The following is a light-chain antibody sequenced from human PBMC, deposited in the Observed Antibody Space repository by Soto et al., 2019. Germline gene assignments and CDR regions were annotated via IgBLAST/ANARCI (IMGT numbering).Light chain of an antibody. CDR1: QGITNY. J-gene: IGKJ1*01. CDR3: QQSYSRPRT. CDR2: SAS. Sequence: DIQMTQSPSTLSASVGDRVTITCQASQGITNYLNWYQQKPGKAPNLLIYSASILESGVSSRFSGSGSGTDFTLTISSLQPEDFATYFCQQSYSRPRTFGRGTKVDI. V-gene: IGKV1-39*01.